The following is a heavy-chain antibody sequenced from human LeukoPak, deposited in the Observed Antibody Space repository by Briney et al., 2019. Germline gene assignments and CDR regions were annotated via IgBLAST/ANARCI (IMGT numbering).Heavy chain of an antibody. CDR2: IDPSDSYT. CDR1: GYSFTSYW. D-gene: IGHD3-10*01. Sequence: GESLKISCKGSGYSFTSYWIGWVRQMPGKGLEWMGRIDPSDSYTNYSPSFQGHVTISADKSISTAYLQWSSLKASDTAMYYCARSGDDHDYFDYWGQGTLVTVSS. J-gene: IGHJ4*02. CDR3: ARSGDDHDYFDY. V-gene: IGHV5-10-1*01.